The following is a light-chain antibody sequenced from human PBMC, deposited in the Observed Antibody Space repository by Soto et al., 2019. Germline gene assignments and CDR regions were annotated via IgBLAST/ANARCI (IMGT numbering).Light chain of an antibody. CDR3: QQYHSYPCT. Sequence: DIQMTQSPSTLSASVGDRVTSTCRASQSISSWLAWYQQKPGKAPKLLIYDASSLESGVPSRFSGSGSGTEFTLTISSLQPDDFATYYCQQYHSYPCTFGQGTKVEIK. J-gene: IGKJ1*01. CDR1: QSISSW. V-gene: IGKV1-5*01. CDR2: DAS.